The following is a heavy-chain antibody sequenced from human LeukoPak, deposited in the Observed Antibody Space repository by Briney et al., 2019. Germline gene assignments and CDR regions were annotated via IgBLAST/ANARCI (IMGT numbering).Heavy chain of an antibody. CDR2: IYTSGST. V-gene: IGHV4-4*07. Sequence: SETLSLTCTVSGGSISSYYWSWIRQPAGKGLEGIGRIYTSGSTNYNPSRKSRVTMSVDTSKNQFSLKLSSVTAADTAVYYCARLVYCSSTSCYTNWFDPWGQGTLVTVSS. CDR1: GGSISSYY. CDR3: ARLVYCSSTSCYTNWFDP. D-gene: IGHD2-2*02. J-gene: IGHJ5*02.